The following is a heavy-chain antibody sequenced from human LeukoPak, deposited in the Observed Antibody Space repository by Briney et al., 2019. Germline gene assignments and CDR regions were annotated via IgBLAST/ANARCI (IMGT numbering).Heavy chain of an antibody. Sequence: GGSLRLSCAASGFTLGTYDMYWVRQAPGKGLECVSSISRSGGSTYYADSVKGRFTISRDNAKNSLYLQMNSLRAEDTAVYYCARDPGDWNRFDYWGQGTLVTVSS. CDR1: GFTLGTYD. D-gene: IGHD1-1*01. CDR2: ISRSGGST. CDR3: ARDPGDWNRFDY. J-gene: IGHJ4*02. V-gene: IGHV3-21*04.